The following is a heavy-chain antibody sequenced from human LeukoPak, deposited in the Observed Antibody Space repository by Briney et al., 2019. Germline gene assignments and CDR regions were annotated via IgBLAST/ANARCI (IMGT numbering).Heavy chain of an antibody. CDR1: GITFSRFW. V-gene: IGHV3-7*03. CDR3: ASGGRLDY. D-gene: IGHD3-16*01. J-gene: IGHJ4*02. CDR2: INQGGSEK. Sequence: GGSLRLSCAASGITFSRFWMSWDRQAPGKGLQWVANINQGGSEKHYVDSVKGRFTISRDNAENSLYLQMNSLRAEDTAVYYCASGGRLDYWGQGALVTVAS.